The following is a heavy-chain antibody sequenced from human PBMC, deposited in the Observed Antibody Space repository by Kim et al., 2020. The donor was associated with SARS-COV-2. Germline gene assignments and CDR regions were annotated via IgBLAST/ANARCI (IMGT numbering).Heavy chain of an antibody. D-gene: IGHD5-18*01. CDR1: GGSFSGYY. CDR3: AREYKLWPYYYYYYGMDV. V-gene: IGHV4-34*01. Sequence: SETLSLTCAVYGGSFSGYYWSWIRQPPGKGLEWIGEINHSGSTNYNPSLKSRVTISVDTSKNQFSLKLSSVTAADTAVYYCAREYKLWPYYYYYYGMDVWGQGTTVTVSS. CDR2: INHSGST. J-gene: IGHJ6*02.